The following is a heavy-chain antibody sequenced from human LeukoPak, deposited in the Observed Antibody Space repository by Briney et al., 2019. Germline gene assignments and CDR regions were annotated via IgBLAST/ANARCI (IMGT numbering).Heavy chain of an antibody. V-gene: IGHV1-8*01. D-gene: IGHD3-3*01. CDR1: GYTFTSYD. J-gene: IGHJ5*02. CDR3: ARGGSTIYYYDFSSGYTNWFDP. CDR2: MNPNSGNT. Sequence: ASVKVSCEASGYTFTSYDINWVRQATGQGREWMGWMNPNSGNTGYAQKLQGRVTMTRNTSISTAYMELSSLRSEDTAAYYCARGGSTIYYYDFSSGYTNWFDPWGQGTLVTVSS.